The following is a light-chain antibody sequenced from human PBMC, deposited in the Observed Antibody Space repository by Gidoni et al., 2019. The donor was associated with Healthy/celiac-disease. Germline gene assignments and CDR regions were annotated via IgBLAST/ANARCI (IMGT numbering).Light chain of an antibody. CDR1: QSVLYSSNNKNY. CDR2: WAS. J-gene: IGKJ2*01. Sequence: DIVMTQSPDSLAVSLGARATINCKSSQSVLYSSNNKNYLAWYQQKPGQPPKLLIYWASTRESGVPDRVSGSGSGTDFTLTISSLQAEDVAVYYCQQYYSTPSYTFGQGTKLEIK. CDR3: QQYYSTPSYT. V-gene: IGKV4-1*01.